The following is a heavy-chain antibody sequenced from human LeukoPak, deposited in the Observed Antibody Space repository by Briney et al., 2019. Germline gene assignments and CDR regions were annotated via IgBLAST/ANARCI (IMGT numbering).Heavy chain of an antibody. CDR3: AGLSGYDPYYFDY. D-gene: IGHD5-12*01. CDR1: GYTFTAYS. Sequence: ASVKVSCKASGYTFTAYSMHWVRQAPGQGLEWMGWINPNSGGTDYAQKFQGRVTMTRDTSISTAYMELSRLTSDDTAVYYCAGLSGYDPYYFDYWGQGTLVAVSS. V-gene: IGHV1-2*02. J-gene: IGHJ4*02. CDR2: INPNSGGT.